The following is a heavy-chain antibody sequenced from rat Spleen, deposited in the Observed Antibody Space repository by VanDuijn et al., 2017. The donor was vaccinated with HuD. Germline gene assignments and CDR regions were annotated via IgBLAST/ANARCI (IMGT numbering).Heavy chain of an antibody. D-gene: IGHD4-6*01. Sequence: EVQLVETGGGLVQPGRSLKLSCVASGFTFSNYWMYWIRQAPGKGLEWVSSINIEGGGTYYSDSVKGRFTISRDNAENTVYLQMNSLRSEDTATYYCARDGPLFAYWGQGVMVTVSS. CDR1: GFTFSNYW. V-gene: IGHV5-58*01. CDR2: INIEGGGT. J-gene: IGHJ2*01. CDR3: ARDGPLFAY.